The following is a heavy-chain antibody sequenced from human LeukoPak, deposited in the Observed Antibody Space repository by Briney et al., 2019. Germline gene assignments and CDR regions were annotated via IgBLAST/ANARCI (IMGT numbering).Heavy chain of an antibody. D-gene: IGHD4-17*01. J-gene: IGHJ4*02. Sequence: GGSLRLSCAASGFTVSSNYMSWVHQAPGKGLEWVSVIYSSGMTYYADSVKGRFTISRDNSKNTLYLHMNSLRAEDTAVYYCARDLYGVSHDYWGQGTLVTVSS. V-gene: IGHV3-53*01. CDR1: GFTVSSNY. CDR3: ARDLYGVSHDY. CDR2: IYSSGMT.